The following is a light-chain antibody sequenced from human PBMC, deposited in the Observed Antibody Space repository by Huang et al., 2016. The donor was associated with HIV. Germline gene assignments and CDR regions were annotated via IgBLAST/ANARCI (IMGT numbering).Light chain of an antibody. J-gene: IGKJ4*01. V-gene: IGKV1-39*01. CDR3: QQSYTTPLT. CDR1: EPITTD. CDR2: SAS. Sequence: DIQMAQSPSSLSASVGDRVTITCRAREPITTDLNWYQQKPGTAPKLLIYSASNVESGVPSRFSGSGSGTDFTLTISSLQPEDFATYYCQQSYTTPLTFGGGTKVEI.